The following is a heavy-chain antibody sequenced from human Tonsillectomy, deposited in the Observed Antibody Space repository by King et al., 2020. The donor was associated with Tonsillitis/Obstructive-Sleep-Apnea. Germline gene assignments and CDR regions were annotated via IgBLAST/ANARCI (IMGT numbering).Heavy chain of an antibody. D-gene: IGHD5-18*01. CDR1: GFTFSSYS. CDR3: ASAWRVTATGY. Sequence: QLVQSGGGLVQPGGSLRLSCAASGFTFSSYSMNWVRQAPGKGLEWVSYISSSSSTIYYADSVKGRFTISRDNAKNSLYLQMNSLGDEDTAVYYCASAWRVTATGYWGQGTLVTVSS. CDR2: ISSSSSTI. J-gene: IGHJ4*02. V-gene: IGHV3-48*02.